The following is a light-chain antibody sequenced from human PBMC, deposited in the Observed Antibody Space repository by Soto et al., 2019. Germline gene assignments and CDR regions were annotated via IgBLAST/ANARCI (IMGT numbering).Light chain of an antibody. J-gene: IGLJ1*01. Sequence: QAVVTQPPSASGTPGQRVTISCSGSSSNIGSNSVIWYQQLPGTAPKLLIYSNNQRPSGVPDRFSGSKSGTSASLAIRGLQSEDEADYYCATWDDSLNGYVFGSGTKLTVL. CDR3: ATWDDSLNGYV. CDR1: SSNIGSNS. V-gene: IGLV1-44*01. CDR2: SNN.